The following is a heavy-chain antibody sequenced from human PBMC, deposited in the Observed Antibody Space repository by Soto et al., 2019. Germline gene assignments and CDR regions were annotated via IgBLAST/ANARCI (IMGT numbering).Heavy chain of an antibody. CDR3: ASYSYVSGSRSFDY. Sequence: EVQLVESGGGLVQPGGSLRRSCAASGFPFSSYWMSWVRQAPGKGLEWVATIKQDGTETYYLDSVKGRFTISRDNAKTSLYLQMNSLRAEDTAVYYCASYSYVSGSRSFDYWGQGTLVTVSS. J-gene: IGHJ4*02. CDR2: IKQDGTET. CDR1: GFPFSSYW. V-gene: IGHV3-7*05. D-gene: IGHD3-10*01.